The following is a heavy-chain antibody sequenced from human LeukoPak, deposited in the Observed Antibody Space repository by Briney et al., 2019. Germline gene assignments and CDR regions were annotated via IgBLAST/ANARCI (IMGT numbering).Heavy chain of an antibody. CDR3: ARGSGVENFWSGHFSAFDI. Sequence: SETLSLTCAVYGGSFSGYYWSWIRQPPGKGLEWIGEINHSGSTNYNPSLKSRVTISVDTSKNQFSLKLSSVTAADTAVYYCARGSGVENFWSGHFSAFDIWGQGTMVTVSS. CDR1: GGSFSGYY. V-gene: IGHV4-34*01. D-gene: IGHD3-3*01. J-gene: IGHJ3*02. CDR2: INHSGST.